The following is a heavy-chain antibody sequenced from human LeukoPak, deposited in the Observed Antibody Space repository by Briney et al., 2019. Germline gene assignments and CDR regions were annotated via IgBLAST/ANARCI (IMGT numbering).Heavy chain of an antibody. CDR2: ISSDGRNI. CDR1: GFPFSSYW. Sequence: GGSLRLSCVASGFPFSSYWMTWVRQVPGKGLEWVAVISSDGRNIYYADSVKGRFIISRDTSRNILFLQMNGLRADDTAIYYCAKDKGNRYFDYWGQGTLVTISS. J-gene: IGHJ4*02. CDR3: AKDKGNRYFDY. V-gene: IGHV3-30*18. D-gene: IGHD3-16*02.